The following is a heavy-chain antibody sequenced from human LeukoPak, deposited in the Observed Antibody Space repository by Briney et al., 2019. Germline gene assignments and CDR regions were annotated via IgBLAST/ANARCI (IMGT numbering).Heavy chain of an antibody. Sequence: GGSLRLSCAASGFTFSSYGMSWVRQAPGKGLEWVSAINTSGGSTYYADSVKGRFTISRDNSKNTLYLQMNSLRAEDTAVYYCAKRTFQDYYFEYWGQGTLVTVSS. D-gene: IGHD3-3*02. CDR2: INTSGGST. CDR3: AKRTFQDYYFEY. CDR1: GFTFSSYG. V-gene: IGHV3-23*01. J-gene: IGHJ4*02.